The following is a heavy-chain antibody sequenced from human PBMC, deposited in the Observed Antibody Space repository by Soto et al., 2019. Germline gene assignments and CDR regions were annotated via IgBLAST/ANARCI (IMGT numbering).Heavy chain of an antibody. CDR1: GFTVSNNY. CDR3: ATCSSLDY. CDR2: IYSGGST. J-gene: IGHJ4*02. V-gene: IGHV3-53*02. D-gene: IGHD6-13*01. Sequence: EVQLVETGGGLIQPGGSLRLSCAASGFTVSNNYMSWVRQAPGKGLEWVSLIYSGGSTYYADSVKGRFTISRDNSKNTLYLQMISLRAEDTAVYYCATCSSLDYWGQGTLVTVSS.